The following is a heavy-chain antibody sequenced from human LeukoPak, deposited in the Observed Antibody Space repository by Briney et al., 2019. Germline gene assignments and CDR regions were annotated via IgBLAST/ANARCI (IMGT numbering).Heavy chain of an antibody. D-gene: IGHD2-15*01. CDR3: ARTQYCSGGSCYYSGEDYYMDV. Sequence: SETLSLTCTVSGGSISSYYWSWIRQPPGKGLEWIGHIYYSGSTNYNPSLKSRVTISVDTSKNQFSLKLSSVTAADTAVYYCARTQYCSGGSCYYSGEDYYMDVWGKGTTVTVSS. V-gene: IGHV4-59*01. CDR1: GGSISSYY. CDR2: IYYSGST. J-gene: IGHJ6*03.